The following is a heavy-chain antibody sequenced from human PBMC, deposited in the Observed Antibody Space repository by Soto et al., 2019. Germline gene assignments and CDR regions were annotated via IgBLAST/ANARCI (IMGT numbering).Heavy chain of an antibody. CDR3: TRFGMTTVTTSFDY. J-gene: IGHJ4*02. CDR2: IRSKANSYAT. D-gene: IGHD4-17*01. CDR1: GFTFSGSA. Sequence: EVQLVESGGGLVQPGGSLKLSCAASGFTFSGSAMHWVRQASGKGLEWVGRIRSKANSYATAYAASVKGRFTISRXDXXNTAYLQMNSLKTEDTAVYYCTRFGMTTVTTSFDYWGQGTLVTVSS. V-gene: IGHV3-73*01.